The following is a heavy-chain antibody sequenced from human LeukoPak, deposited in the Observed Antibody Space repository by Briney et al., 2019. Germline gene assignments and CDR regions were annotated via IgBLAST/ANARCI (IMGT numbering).Heavy chain of an antibody. CDR3: ARELPAVAGTLDY. J-gene: IGHJ4*02. V-gene: IGHV1-2*02. CDR2: INPNSGGT. Sequence: ASVKVYCKASGYTFTGYYMHWVRQAPGQGLEWMGWINPNSGGTNYAQKFQGRVTMTRDTSISTAYMELSRLRSDDTAVYYCARELPAVAGTLDYWGQGTLVTVSS. CDR1: GYTFTGYY. D-gene: IGHD6-19*01.